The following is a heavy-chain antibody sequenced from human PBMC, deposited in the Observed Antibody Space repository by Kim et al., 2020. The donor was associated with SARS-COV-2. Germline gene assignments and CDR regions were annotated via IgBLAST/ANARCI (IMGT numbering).Heavy chain of an antibody. D-gene: IGHD3-3*01. V-gene: IGHV4-4*06. Sequence: LKSRVTMSVDTSKHQFSLKLSSVTAADTAVYYCARVGLLGVVITGYFDLWGRGTLVTVSS. J-gene: IGHJ2*01. CDR3: ARVGLLGVVITGYFDL.